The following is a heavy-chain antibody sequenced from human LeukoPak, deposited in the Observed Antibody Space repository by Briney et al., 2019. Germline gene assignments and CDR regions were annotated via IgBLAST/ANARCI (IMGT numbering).Heavy chain of an antibody. Sequence: GASVKVSCKASGGTFSSYTISWVRQAPGQGLEWMGRIIPILGIANYAQKFQGRVTITADKSTSTAHMELSSLRSEDTAVYCCAVAATPVLNPSAEYFQHWGQGTLVTVSS. CDR2: IIPILGIA. CDR3: AVAATPVLNPSAEYFQH. J-gene: IGHJ1*01. D-gene: IGHD2-15*01. V-gene: IGHV1-69*02. CDR1: GGTFSSYT.